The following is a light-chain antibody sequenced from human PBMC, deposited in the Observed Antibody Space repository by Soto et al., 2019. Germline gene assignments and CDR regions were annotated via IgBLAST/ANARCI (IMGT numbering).Light chain of an antibody. CDR3: QQYGRSPFT. V-gene: IGKV3-20*01. CDR2: GAS. CDR1: QSVNLNY. J-gene: IGKJ3*01. Sequence: EIVLTQSPGTLSLSPGERATLSCRASQSVNLNYLAWYQQKPGQAPRLLIYGASSRATGIPDRFSGSRSGTEFTLTVSRLEPEDFAVYYCQQYGRSPFTFGPGTKVDIK.